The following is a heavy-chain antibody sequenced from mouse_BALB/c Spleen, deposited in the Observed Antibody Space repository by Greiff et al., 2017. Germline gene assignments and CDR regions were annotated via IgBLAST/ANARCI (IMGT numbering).Heavy chain of an antibody. J-gene: IGHJ4*01. CDR3: ARQGGNYGGYAMDY. V-gene: IGHV5-2*01. CDR2: INSDGGST. D-gene: IGHD2-1*01. Sequence: DVHLVESGGGLVQPGESLKLSCESNEYEFPSHDMSWVRKTPEKRLELVAAINSDGGSTYYPDTMERRFIISRDNTKKTLYLQMSSLRSEDTALYYCARQGGNYGGYAMDYWGQGTSVTVSS. CDR1: EYEFPSHD.